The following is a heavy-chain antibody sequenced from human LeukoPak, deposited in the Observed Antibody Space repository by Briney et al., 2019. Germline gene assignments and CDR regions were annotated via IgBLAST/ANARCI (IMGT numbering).Heavy chain of an antibody. CDR1: SGSISNFH. CDR2: IFTSGST. D-gene: IGHD3-22*01. Sequence: SETLSLTCSVSSGSISNFHWSWIRQPAGKGLEWIGRIFTSGSTNYNPSLKSRVTISGDTSKNQFSLRLSSVTAADTAVYYCARASYSYDINGWVPFDYWGQGTLVTVSS. J-gene: IGHJ4*02. CDR3: ARASYSYDINGWVPFDY. V-gene: IGHV4-4*07.